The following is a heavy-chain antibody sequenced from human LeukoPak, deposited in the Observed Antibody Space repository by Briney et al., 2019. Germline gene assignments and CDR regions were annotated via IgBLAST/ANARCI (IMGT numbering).Heavy chain of an antibody. Sequence: VASVKVSCKASGYTFTSYYMHWVRQAPGQGLEWIGIINPSGGSTSYAQKFQGRVTMTRDTSTSTVYMELSSLRSEDTAVYYCAREVNRITIFGVVTKGDAFDIWGQGTMVTVSS. CDR3: AREVNRITIFGVVTKGDAFDI. CDR2: INPSGGST. J-gene: IGHJ3*02. CDR1: GYTFTSYY. D-gene: IGHD3-3*01. V-gene: IGHV1-46*01.